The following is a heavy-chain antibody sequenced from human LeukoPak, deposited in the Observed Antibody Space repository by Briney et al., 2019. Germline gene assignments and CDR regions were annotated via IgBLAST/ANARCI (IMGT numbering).Heavy chain of an antibody. CDR1: GFTFSDYY. V-gene: IGHV3-11*06. J-gene: IGHJ4*02. Sequence: GGSLRLSCAASGFTFSDYYMSWIRQAPGKGLEWVSYISSSSSYTNYADSVKGRFTISRDNAKNSLYLQMNSLRAEDTAVYYCARGGEYFDWLPDYWGQGTLVTVSS. CDR3: ARGGEYFDWLPDY. CDR2: ISSSSSYT. D-gene: IGHD3-9*01.